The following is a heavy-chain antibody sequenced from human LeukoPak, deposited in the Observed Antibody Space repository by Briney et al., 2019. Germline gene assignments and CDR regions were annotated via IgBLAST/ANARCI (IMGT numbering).Heavy chain of an antibody. V-gene: IGHV4-39*07. CDR2: IYYSGST. CDR3: AREQAYYYDSSGYHFDY. Sequence: KPSETLSLTCTVSGGSISSSSYYWGWIRQPPGKGLEWIGSIYYSGSTYYNPSLKSRVTISVDTSKNQFSLKLSSVTAADTAVYYCAREQAYYYDSSGYHFDYWGQGTLVTVSS. CDR1: GGSISSSSYY. D-gene: IGHD3-22*01. J-gene: IGHJ4*02.